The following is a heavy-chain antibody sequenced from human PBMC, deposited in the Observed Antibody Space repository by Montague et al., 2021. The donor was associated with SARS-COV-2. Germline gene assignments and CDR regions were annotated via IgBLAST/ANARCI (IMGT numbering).Heavy chain of an antibody. J-gene: IGHJ4*02. D-gene: IGHD3-22*01. CDR1: GNTLTELS. CDR2: FDPEDGET. V-gene: IGHV1-24*01. CDR3: ATIPLHYYDSSRYFDY. Sequence: SVKVSCKVSGNTLTELSMHWVRQAPGKGLEWMGDFDPEDGETVYAQKFQGRVTMTEDTSTDTAYMELSSLRSEDTAVYYCATIPLHYYDSSRYFDYWGQGTLVTVSS.